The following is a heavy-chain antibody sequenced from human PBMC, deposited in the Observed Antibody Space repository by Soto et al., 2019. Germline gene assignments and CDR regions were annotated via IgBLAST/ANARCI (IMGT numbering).Heavy chain of an antibody. V-gene: IGHV3-66*01. J-gene: IGHJ4*02. CDR1: GFTVSSNY. CDR2: IYSGGST. D-gene: IGHD1-26*01. Sequence: EVQLVESGGGLVQPGGSLRLSCAASGFTVSSNYMSWVRQAPGKGLEWVSVIYSGGSTYYADSVKGRFTISRDNSKNTLYLHMNSLRAEETAVYYCARGRTYIAGAARYWGQGTLVTVSS. CDR3: ARGRTYIAGAARY.